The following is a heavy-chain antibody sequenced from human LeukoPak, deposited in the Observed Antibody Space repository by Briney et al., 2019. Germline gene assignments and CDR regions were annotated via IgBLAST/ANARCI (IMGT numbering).Heavy chain of an antibody. CDR3: ARHYYFDS. CDR1: GFTFSGSA. J-gene: IGHJ4*02. CDR2: ISGSGRTI. V-gene: IGHV3-48*03. Sequence: PGVSLRLSCAASGFTFSGSAMTWVRQAPGKGLEWISYISGSGRTIIYAESAKGRFTISRDNDENSLYLRLSSLRAEDTAVYYCARHYYFDSWGQGTLVTVCS.